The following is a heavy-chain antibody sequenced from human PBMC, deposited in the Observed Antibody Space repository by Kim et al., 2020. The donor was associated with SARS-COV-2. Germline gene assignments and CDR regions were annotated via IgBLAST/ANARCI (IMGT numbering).Heavy chain of an antibody. CDR3: ARESVQYDSSGYSAGFDY. CDR1: GFTFSSYG. Sequence: GGSLRLSCAASGFTFSSYGMHWVRQAPGKGLEWVAVIWCDGSNKYYADSVKGRFTISRDNSKNTLYLQMNSLRAEDTAVYYCARESVQYDSSGYSAGFDYWGQGTLDTVSS. J-gene: IGHJ4*02. V-gene: IGHV3-33*01. D-gene: IGHD3-22*01. CDR2: IWCDGSNK.